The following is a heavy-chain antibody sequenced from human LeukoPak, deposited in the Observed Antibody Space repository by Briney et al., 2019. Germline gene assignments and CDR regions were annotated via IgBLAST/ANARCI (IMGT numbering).Heavy chain of an antibody. Sequence: PGGSLRLSCAASGFTFSSYGMHWVRQAPGKGLEWVAVISYDGSNKYYADSVKGRFTISRDNSKNTLYLQMNSLRAEDTAVYYCAKDLRGDYRFLMGYWGQGTLVTVSS. CDR3: AKDLRGDYRFLMGY. V-gene: IGHV3-30*18. D-gene: IGHD4-17*01. CDR2: ISYDGSNK. CDR1: GFTFSSYG. J-gene: IGHJ4*02.